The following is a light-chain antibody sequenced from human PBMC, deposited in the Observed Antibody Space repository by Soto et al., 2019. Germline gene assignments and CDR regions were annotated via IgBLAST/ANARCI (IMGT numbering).Light chain of an antibody. CDR2: DAS. CDR3: QQYDNLPPIT. V-gene: IGKV1-33*01. Sequence: DLQSPPSTSNLSSSVGYIVPITRLASQSISRWLAWYQKKPGKAPKLLIYDASSLETGVPSRFSGSGSGTDFTFTISSLQPEDIAKYYCQQYDNLPPITVGKGTQREIK. J-gene: IGKJ5*01. CDR1: QSISRW.